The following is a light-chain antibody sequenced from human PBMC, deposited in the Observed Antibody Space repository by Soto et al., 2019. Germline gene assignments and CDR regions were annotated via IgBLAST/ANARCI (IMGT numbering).Light chain of an antibody. Sequence: IVMTQSPDSLAVSVGERATINCRSSQSVLYSSKNKDYLAWYQQKPGQPPKLLIYWASTRESGVPDRFSGSGSGTDFTLTISSLQAEDVAVYYCQQYYSTLWTFGQGTKVDIK. J-gene: IGKJ1*01. V-gene: IGKV4-1*01. CDR2: WAS. CDR1: QSVLYSSKNKDY. CDR3: QQYYSTLWT.